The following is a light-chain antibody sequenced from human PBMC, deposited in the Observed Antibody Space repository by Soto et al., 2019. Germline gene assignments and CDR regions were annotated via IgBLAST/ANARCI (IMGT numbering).Light chain of an antibody. CDR1: QSVGSY. J-gene: IGKJ1*01. Sequence: EIVLIQSPATLSLSPGERATLSCRASQSVGSYLAWYQHKPGQAPRLLIFGGSSRATGIPGRFSGSGSGTDFTLTINRLEPEDSAVYYCQQYDRSPWTFGQGTKVDIK. CDR2: GGS. CDR3: QQYDRSPWT. V-gene: IGKV3-20*01.